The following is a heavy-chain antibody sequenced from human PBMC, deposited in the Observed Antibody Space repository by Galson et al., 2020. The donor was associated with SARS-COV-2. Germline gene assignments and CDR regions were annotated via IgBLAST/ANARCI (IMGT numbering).Heavy chain of an antibody. Sequence: ASVKVSCKASGYTFTSFGISCVRQAPGQGLEWMGWVSAYNGARNYAQKLQGRVTMTTDTSTNTAYMELWRLGSDDTAMYYCTRELGDRSGSFYGYWGQGTLVTVSP. CDR2: VSAYNGAR. CDR3: TRELGDRSGSFYGY. V-gene: IGHV1-18*01. CDR1: GYTFTSFG. D-gene: IGHD1-26*01. J-gene: IGHJ4*02.